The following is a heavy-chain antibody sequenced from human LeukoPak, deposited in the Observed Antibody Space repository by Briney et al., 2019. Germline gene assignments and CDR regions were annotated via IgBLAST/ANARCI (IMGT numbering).Heavy chain of an antibody. J-gene: IGHJ4*02. CDR3: AKDMSSGYYRYYFDY. D-gene: IGHD3-22*01. V-gene: IGHV3-23*01. CDR2: ISGSGGST. CDR1: GFTFSSYA. Sequence: GGSLRHSCAASGFTFSSYAMSWVRQAPGKGLEWVSAISGSGGSTYYADSVKGRFTISRDNSKNTLYLQMNSLRAEDTAVYYCAKDMSSGYYRYYFDYWGQGTLVTVSS.